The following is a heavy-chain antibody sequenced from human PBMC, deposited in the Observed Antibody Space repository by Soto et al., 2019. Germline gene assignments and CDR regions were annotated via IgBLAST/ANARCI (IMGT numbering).Heavy chain of an antibody. V-gene: IGHV1-58*02. CDR3: AADIAAAGGIAEYFQH. D-gene: IGHD6-13*01. CDR2: IVVGSGNT. Sequence: SVKVSCNASGGTISSYAISLVRQDRGQRLEWIGWIVVGSGNTNYAQKFQERVTITRDMSTSTAYMELSSLRSEDTAVCYCAADIAAAGGIAEYFQHWGQGTLVTVSS. CDR1: GGTISSYA. J-gene: IGHJ1*01.